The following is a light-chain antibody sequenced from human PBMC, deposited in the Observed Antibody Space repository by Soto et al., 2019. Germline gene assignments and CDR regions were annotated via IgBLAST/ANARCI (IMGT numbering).Light chain of an antibody. V-gene: IGKV2-28*01. J-gene: IGKJ1*01. Sequence: DIVMTQSPLSLPVTPGEPASISCRSSQSLLHSNGYNYLDWYLQKPGQSPQLLIYLGSNRASGVPSSFSGSGSGTDFTLTISSLQPEDFATYYCQHYNSYSEAFGQGTKVDIK. CDR3: QHYNSYSEA. CDR1: QSLLHSNGYNY. CDR2: LGS.